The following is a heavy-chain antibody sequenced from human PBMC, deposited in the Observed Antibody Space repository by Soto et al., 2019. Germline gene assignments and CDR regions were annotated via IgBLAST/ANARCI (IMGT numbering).Heavy chain of an antibody. CDR2: MNPNSGNT. V-gene: IGHV1-8*02. Sequence: GASVKVSCKASGYTFTSYGISWVRQATGQGLEWMGWMNPNSGNTGYAQKFQGRVTMTRDTSTSTVYMELSSLRSEDTAVYYCASIGDDWQHFDYWGQGTLVTVSS. CDR3: ASIGDDWQHFDY. D-gene: IGHD3-9*01. CDR1: GYTFTSYG. J-gene: IGHJ4*02.